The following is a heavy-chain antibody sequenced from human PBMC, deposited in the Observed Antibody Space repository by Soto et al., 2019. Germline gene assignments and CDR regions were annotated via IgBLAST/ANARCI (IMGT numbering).Heavy chain of an antibody. Sequence: QVQLQESGPGLVKPSGTLSLTCAVSGGSISSSNWWSWVRQPPGKGLEWIGEIYHSGSTNYNPSLTSRVTISVDKSKNQCSLKLSSVTAADTAVYYGARDQSGYCSGGSCYPDYWGQGTLVTVSS. CDR2: IYHSGST. V-gene: IGHV4-4*02. CDR3: ARDQSGYCSGGSCYPDY. J-gene: IGHJ4*02. D-gene: IGHD2-15*01. CDR1: GGSISSSNW.